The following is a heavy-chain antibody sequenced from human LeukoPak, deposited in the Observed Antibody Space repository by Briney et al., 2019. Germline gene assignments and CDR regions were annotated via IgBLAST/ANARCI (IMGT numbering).Heavy chain of an antibody. CDR3: ARKRVFGVVIIRQGPHYFDY. V-gene: IGHV4-38-2*02. J-gene: IGHJ4*02. D-gene: IGHD3-3*01. Sequence: SETLSLTCTVSGYSISSGYYWGWIRQPPGKGLEWIGSIYHSGSTNYKPSLKSRVTISVDTSKNQFSLKLSSVTAADTAVYYCARKRVFGVVIIRQGPHYFDYWGQGTLVTVSS. CDR1: GYSISSGYY. CDR2: IYHSGST.